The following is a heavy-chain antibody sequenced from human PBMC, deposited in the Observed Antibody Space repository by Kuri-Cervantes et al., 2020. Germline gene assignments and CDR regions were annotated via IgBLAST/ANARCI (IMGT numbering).Heavy chain of an antibody. D-gene: IGHD3-10*01. V-gene: IGHV3-7*01. J-gene: IGHJ6*02. CDR3: AKDPRPIYYGSDGMDV. CDR2: IKQDGSEK. CDR1: GFTFSSYW. Sequence: GGSLRLSCAASGFTFSSYWMSWVRQAPGKGLEWVANIKQDGSEKYYVDSVKGRFTIPRDNAKNSLYLQMNSLRAEDTAVYYCAKDPRPIYYGSDGMDVWGQGTTVTVSS.